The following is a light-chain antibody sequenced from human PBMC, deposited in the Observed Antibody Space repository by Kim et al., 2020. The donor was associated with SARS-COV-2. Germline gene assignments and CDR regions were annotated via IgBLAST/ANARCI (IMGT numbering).Light chain of an antibody. Sequence: GQSLTISCTWSSSDIGSYKDVSWYQQYPGKAPKLLIYDVSQRPSGISHRFSGSKSGNTASLTISGLQAEDEADFYCCSYVSGGSFAFGGGTKLTVL. CDR2: DVS. CDR3: CSYVSGGSFA. V-gene: IGLV2-14*03. CDR1: SSDIGSYKD. J-gene: IGLJ3*02.